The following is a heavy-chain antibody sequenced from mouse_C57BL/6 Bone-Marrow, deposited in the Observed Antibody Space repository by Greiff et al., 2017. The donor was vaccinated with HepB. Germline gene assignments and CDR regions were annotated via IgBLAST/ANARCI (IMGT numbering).Heavy chain of an antibody. V-gene: IGHV1-18*01. J-gene: IGHJ3*01. CDR3: ARERGLYYYGPAWFAY. Sequence: EVQLQQSGPELVKPGASVKIPCKASGYTFTDYNMDWVKQSHGKSLEWIGDINPNNGGTIYNQKFKGKATLTVDKSSSTAYMELRSLTSEDTAVYYCARERGLYYYGPAWFAYWGQGTLVTVSA. CDR2: INPNNGGT. CDR1: GYTFTDYN. D-gene: IGHD1-1*01.